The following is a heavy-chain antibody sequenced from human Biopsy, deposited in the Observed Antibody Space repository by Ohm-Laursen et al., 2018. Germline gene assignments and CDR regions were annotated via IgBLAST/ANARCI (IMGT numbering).Heavy chain of an antibody. D-gene: IGHD3-22*01. J-gene: IGHJ5*02. V-gene: IGHV1-2*02. Sequence: ASVKVSCKASGYRFTGYHVHWVRQAPAQGLEWMGWINAKTGDTNYAQKFQGRVTMTRDTSISTAYVDLSSLRSDDTAVYYCTSGGYYYDSLAYYYWFDPWGHGTLVTVFS. CDR2: INAKTGDT. CDR1: GYRFTGYH. CDR3: TSGGYYYDSLAYYYWFDP.